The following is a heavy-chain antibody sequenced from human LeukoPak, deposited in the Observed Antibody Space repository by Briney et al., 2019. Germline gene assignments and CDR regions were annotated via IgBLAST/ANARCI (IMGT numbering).Heavy chain of an antibody. CDR2: FDPEDGET. CDR3: ARDLGANLEWLPTIFDY. Sequence: ASVKVSCKVSGYTLTELSMHWVRQAPGKGLEWMGGFDPEDGETIYAQKFQGRVTMTTDTSTSTAYMELRSLRSDDTAVYYCARDLGANLEWLPTIFDYWGQGTLVTVSS. CDR1: GYTLTELS. J-gene: IGHJ4*02. D-gene: IGHD3-3*01. V-gene: IGHV1-24*01.